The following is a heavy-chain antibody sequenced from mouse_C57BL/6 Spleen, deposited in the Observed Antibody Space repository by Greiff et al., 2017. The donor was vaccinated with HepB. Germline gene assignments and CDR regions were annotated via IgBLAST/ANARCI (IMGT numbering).Heavy chain of an antibody. CDR1: GYSITSGYY. D-gene: IGHD2-4*01. CDR2: ISYDGNN. CDR3: ASPIYYDYDVYAMDY. V-gene: IGHV3-6*01. Sequence: EVQVVESGPGLVKPSQSLSLTCSVTGYSITSGYYWNWIRQFPGNKLEWMGYISYDGNNNYNPSLKNRISITRYTSKNQFFLKLNSVTTEDTATYYCASPIYYDYDVYAMDYWGQGTSVTVSS. J-gene: IGHJ4*01.